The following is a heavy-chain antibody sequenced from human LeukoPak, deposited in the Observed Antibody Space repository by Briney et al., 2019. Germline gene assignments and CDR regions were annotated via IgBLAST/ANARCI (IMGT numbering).Heavy chain of an antibody. V-gene: IGHV4-59*01. CDR3: ARGVYIAAAQYAY. Sequence: SETLSLTCTVSSGSISSYYWSWIRQPPGKGLEWIGYIYYSGTTNYNPSLKSRVTISVDTSKNQFSLKLSSVTAADTAVYYCARGVYIAAAQYAYWGQGTLVTVSS. CDR1: SGSISSYY. J-gene: IGHJ4*02. CDR2: IYYSGTT. D-gene: IGHD6-13*01.